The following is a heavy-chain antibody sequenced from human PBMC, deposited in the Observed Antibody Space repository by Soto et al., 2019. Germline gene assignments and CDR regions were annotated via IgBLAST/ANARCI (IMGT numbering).Heavy chain of an antibody. J-gene: IGHJ4*02. D-gene: IGHD3-3*01. V-gene: IGHV1-24*01. Sequence: ASVKVSCKVSGYTLTELSMHWVRQAPGKGLEWMGGFDPEDGETIYAQKFQGRVTMTEDTSTDTAYMELSSLRSEDTAVYYCATYDFWSGYIDDWGQGTLVTVSS. CDR2: FDPEDGET. CDR3: ATYDFWSGYIDD. CDR1: GYTLTELS.